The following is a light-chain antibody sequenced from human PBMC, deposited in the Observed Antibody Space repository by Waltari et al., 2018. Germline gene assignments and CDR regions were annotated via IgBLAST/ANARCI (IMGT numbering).Light chain of an antibody. V-gene: IGLV2-14*03. CDR3: SSYTSSSTLA. J-gene: IGLJ2*01. CDR1: SGDVGGYKY. Sequence: QSALTQPASVSGSPGQSITISCTGTSGDVGGYKYVSWYQQHPGKAPKLMIYDVTNRPSGVYHRFSRPKSDHTASLTISGLQAEDEADYYCSSYTSSSTLAFGGGTKLTVL. CDR2: DVT.